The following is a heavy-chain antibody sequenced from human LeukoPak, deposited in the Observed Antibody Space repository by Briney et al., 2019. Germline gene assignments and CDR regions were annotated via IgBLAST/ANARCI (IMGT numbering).Heavy chain of an antibody. CDR1: GFTVSSNY. D-gene: IGHD3-22*01. CDR3: ASSYYDSSGYSDY. V-gene: IGHV3-66*01. Sequence: GGSLRLSCAASGFTVSSNYMSWVRQAPGKGLEWVSVIYSGGSTYYADSVKGRFTISRDNSKNTLYLQMNSLRAEDTAVYYCASSYYDSSGYSDYWGQGTLVTVSS. J-gene: IGHJ4*02. CDR2: IYSGGST.